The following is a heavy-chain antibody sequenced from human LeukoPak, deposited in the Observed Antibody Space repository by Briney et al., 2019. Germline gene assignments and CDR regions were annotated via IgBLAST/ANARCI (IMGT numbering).Heavy chain of an antibody. J-gene: IGHJ4*02. CDR2: INERGSET. CDR1: GFIFSNHW. Sequence: PGGSLRLSCAASGFIFSNHWMTWARQAPGKGLEWVANINERGSETYYADYVKGRFTISRDNTKKSLFLQLNSLSVEDTAMYYCAKDYSFSNFNWGQGTLVTVSS. V-gene: IGHV3-7*01. D-gene: IGHD2-15*01. CDR3: AKDYSFSNFN.